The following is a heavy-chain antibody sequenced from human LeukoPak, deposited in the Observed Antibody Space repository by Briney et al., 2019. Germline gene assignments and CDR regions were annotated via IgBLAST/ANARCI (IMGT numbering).Heavy chain of an antibody. V-gene: IGHV1-69*13. CDR2: IIPIFGTA. J-gene: IGHJ4*02. CDR3: ARDPSMVRGENTPYFDY. Sequence: ASVKVSCKASGYTFTSYDISWVRQAPGQGLEWMGGIIPIFGTADYGQKFQGRVTITADESTSTAYMDLSSLRSEDTAIYYCARDPSMVRGENTPYFDYWGQGTLVTVPS. D-gene: IGHD3-10*01. CDR1: GYTFTSYD.